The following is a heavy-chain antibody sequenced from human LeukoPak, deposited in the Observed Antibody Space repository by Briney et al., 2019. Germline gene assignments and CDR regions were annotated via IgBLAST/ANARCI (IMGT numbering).Heavy chain of an antibody. CDR2: ISSSSSYI. CDR3: ASYCSSTSCYDYYYMDV. D-gene: IGHD2-2*01. CDR1: GFTFSSYS. Sequence: PGGSLRLSCAASGFTFSSYSMNWVRQAPGKGLEWVSSISSSSSYIYYADSVKGRFTISRDNAKNSLYLQMNSLRAEDTAVYYCASYCSSTSCYDYYYMDVWGKGTTVTVSS. J-gene: IGHJ6*03. V-gene: IGHV3-21*01.